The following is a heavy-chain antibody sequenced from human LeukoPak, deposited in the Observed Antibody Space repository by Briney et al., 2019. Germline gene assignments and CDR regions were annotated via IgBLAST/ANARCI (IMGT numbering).Heavy chain of an antibody. CDR2: ISKDGFNQ. Sequence: GGSLRLSCAASGFTFSSYAMYWVRQAPGKGPEWVSLISKDGFNQDHTDSVKGRFTISRDNSRDTLYLQMSSLRPEDTAVYFCAREAYYGSGRSRQPSPVWGQGTLVIVSS. CDR1: GFTFSSYA. D-gene: IGHD3-10*01. CDR3: AREAYYGSGRSRQPSPV. V-gene: IGHV3-30*10. J-gene: IGHJ4*02.